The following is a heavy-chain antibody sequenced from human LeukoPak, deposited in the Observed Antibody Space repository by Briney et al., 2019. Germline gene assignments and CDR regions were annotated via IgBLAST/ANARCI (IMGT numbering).Heavy chain of an antibody. CDR1: GFTFSAFA. D-gene: IGHD3-10*01. Sequence: GRSLRLSCAASGFTFSAFAMTWVRQAPGKGLEWISTIRSTGASTYYADSVKGRFTISRDNSKNTLYLQMNILTAKDTAVYYCAKGALYGSGSYYSAFDIWGQGTMVTVSS. J-gene: IGHJ3*02. CDR2: IRSTGAST. CDR3: AKGALYGSGSYYSAFDI. V-gene: IGHV3-23*01.